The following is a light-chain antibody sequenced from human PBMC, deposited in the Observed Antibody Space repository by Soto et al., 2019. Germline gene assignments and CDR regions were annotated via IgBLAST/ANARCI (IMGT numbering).Light chain of an antibody. CDR1: QSVSSN. Sequence: EIVMTQSPATLSVSPGERATLSCRASQSVSSNLAWYQQKPGQAPRLLIYGASTRATGIPARFSGSGSGTEFNLNISSLQSEDFPVYYCQQYNNWPGYTFGQGTKLEIK. CDR2: GAS. CDR3: QQYNNWPGYT. J-gene: IGKJ2*01. V-gene: IGKV3-15*01.